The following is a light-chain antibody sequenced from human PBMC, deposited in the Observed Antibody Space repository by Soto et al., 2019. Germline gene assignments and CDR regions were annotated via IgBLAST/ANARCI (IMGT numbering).Light chain of an antibody. V-gene: IGLV2-14*01. Sequence: SVLTQPASVSGSPGQSIAISCTGTRSDVGGYNYVSWYQQPPGKAPKLIIYDVSDRPSGVSTRFSGSKSGNTASLTISGLQADDEADYYCSSYTSQSTVVFGGGTKVTVL. CDR1: RSDVGGYNY. CDR3: SSYTSQSTVV. J-gene: IGLJ3*02. CDR2: DVS.